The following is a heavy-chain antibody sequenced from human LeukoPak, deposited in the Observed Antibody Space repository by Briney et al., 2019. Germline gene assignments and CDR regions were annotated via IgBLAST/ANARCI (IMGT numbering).Heavy chain of an antibody. CDR2: IYYSGST. J-gene: IGHJ5*02. Sequence: PSETLSLTCTVSGGSISSSSYYWGWIRQPPGKGLEWIGSIYYSGSTYYNPSLKSRVTISVDTSKNQFSLKLSSVTAADTAVYYCARGPQPYGDYLGVDNWFDPWGQGTLVTVSS. V-gene: IGHV4-39*07. CDR1: GGSISSSSYY. CDR3: ARGPQPYGDYLGVDNWFDP. D-gene: IGHD4-17*01.